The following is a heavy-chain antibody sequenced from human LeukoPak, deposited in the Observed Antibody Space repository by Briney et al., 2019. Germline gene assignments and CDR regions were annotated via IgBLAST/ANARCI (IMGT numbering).Heavy chain of an antibody. D-gene: IGHD2-21*02. V-gene: IGHV1-2*02. CDR2: INPNSGGT. CDR3: ARGRTYCGGDCYRNWFDP. Sequence: ASVKVSCKASGYTFTGYYMHWVRQAPGQGLEWMGWINPNSGGTNYAQKFQGRVTMTRDTSISTAYMELSRLRSDDTAVYCCARGRTYCGGDCYRNWFDPWGQGTLVTVSS. J-gene: IGHJ5*02. CDR1: GYTFTGYY.